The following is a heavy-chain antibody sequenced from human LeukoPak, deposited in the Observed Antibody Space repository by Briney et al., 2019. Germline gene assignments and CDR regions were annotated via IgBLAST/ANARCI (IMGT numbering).Heavy chain of an antibody. D-gene: IGHD6-19*01. J-gene: IGHJ3*02. Sequence: GASLRLSCAASGVTFWASIMHWIRQAPGKGLEWVAGLSFDESSYYGGSVEGRFIISGDNSKRTLYLQMNSLKVEDTALYYCAREGHSSGFAPAFDTWGQGTMVTVSS. V-gene: IGHV3-30*04. CDR1: GVTFWASI. CDR2: LSFDESS. CDR3: AREGHSSGFAPAFDT.